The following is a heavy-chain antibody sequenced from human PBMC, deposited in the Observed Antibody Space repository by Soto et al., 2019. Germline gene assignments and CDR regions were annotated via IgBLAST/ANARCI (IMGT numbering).Heavy chain of an antibody. V-gene: IGHV4-59*01. D-gene: IGHD3-10*01. CDR1: GGSISSYY. J-gene: IGHJ6*03. CDR2: IYYSGST. Sequence: SETLSLTCTVSGGSISSYYWSWIRQPPGKGLEWIGYIYYSGSTNYNPSLKSRVTISVDTSKNQFSLKLSSVTAADTAVYYCAGESITANYYYMDVWGKGTTVTVSS. CDR3: AGESITANYYYMDV.